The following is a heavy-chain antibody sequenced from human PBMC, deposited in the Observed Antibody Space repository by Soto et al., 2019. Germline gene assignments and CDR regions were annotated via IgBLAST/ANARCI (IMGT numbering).Heavy chain of an antibody. Sequence: QVQLVESGGGVVQPGRSLRLSCAASGFTFSSYGMHWVRQAPGKGLEWVAVIWYDGSNKYYADSVKGRFTISRDNSKNTLYLQMNSLRAEDTAVYYCAREEWQLDEPYFQHWGQGTLVTVSS. CDR1: GFTFSSYG. D-gene: IGHD6-13*01. V-gene: IGHV3-33*01. CDR2: IWYDGSNK. J-gene: IGHJ1*01. CDR3: AREEWQLDEPYFQH.